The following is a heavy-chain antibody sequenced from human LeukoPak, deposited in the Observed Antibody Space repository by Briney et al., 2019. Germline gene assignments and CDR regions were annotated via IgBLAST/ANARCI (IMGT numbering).Heavy chain of an antibody. CDR3: ARHSPGWMVRPYCFDS. CDR2: VYPGDSDS. CDR1: GYSLSDYW. V-gene: IGHV5-51*01. Sequence: GESLKISCKGSGYSLSDYWIAWVRQMPGKGLEWMGFVYPGDSDSRYSPSFRGQVTFSVDKANSTAYLQWNSLRASDTAIYYCARHSPGWMVRPYCFDSWGQGTLVTVSS. J-gene: IGHJ4*02. D-gene: IGHD3-10*01.